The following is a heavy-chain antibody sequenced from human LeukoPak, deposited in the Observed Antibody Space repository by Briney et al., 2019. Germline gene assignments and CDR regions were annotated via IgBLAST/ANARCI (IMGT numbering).Heavy chain of an antibody. J-gene: IGHJ6*03. CDR2: ISGSGGST. CDR3: AKAGYCSGTSCSPYYYYMDV. CDR1: GFTFSSYG. V-gene: IGHV3-23*01. D-gene: IGHD2-2*01. Sequence: GGSLRLSCAASGFTFSSYGMSWVRQAPGKGLEWVSAISGSGGSTYYADSVKGWFTISRDNSKNTLYLQMNSLRAEDTAVYYCAKAGYCSGTSCSPYYYYMDVWGKGTTVTISS.